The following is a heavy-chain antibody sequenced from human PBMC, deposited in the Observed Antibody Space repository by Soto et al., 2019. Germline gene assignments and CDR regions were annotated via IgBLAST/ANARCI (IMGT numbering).Heavy chain of an antibody. CDR2: ISGSDGST. CDR1: GFTFSTYA. Sequence: GGSLRLSCAASGFTFSTYAMSWVRQAPGKGLEWVSGISGSDGSTYYADSVQGRFTISRDNSKNTLYLQLNSLRAEDTAVYYCANHIHYFDDWGQGTLVTVSS. V-gene: IGHV3-23*01. J-gene: IGHJ4*02. CDR3: ANHIHYFDD. D-gene: IGHD2-21*01.